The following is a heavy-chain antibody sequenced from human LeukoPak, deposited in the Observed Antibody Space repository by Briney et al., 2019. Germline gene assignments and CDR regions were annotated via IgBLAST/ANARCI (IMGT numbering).Heavy chain of an antibody. CDR1: GGSFSGFF. CDR2: SNHSGGT. V-gene: IGHV4-34*01. CDR3: ARQSFAPFQVGPETPIES. D-gene: IGHD1-26*01. J-gene: IGHJ4*02. Sequence: SETLSLTCAVYGGSFSGFFWTWIRQPPGKGLEWIGESNHSGGTNYNPFLKSRVAIAIDTSKSQFSLKLTSVTAADTAVYYCARQSFAPFQVGPETPIESWGQGTLVTVSS.